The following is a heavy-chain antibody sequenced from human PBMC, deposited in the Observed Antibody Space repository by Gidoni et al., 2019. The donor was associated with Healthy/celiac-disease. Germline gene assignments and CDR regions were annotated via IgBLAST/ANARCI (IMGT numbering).Heavy chain of an antibody. CDR3: ARSYGDYIDY. CDR2: IYYRGST. Sequence: QVQLQESGPGLVKPSETLSLTCTVSGGSISSYYWSWIRQPPGKGLEWIGYIYYRGSTNYNPSLKSRVTISVDTSKNQFSLKLSSVTAADTAVYYCARSYGDYIDYWGQGTLVTVSS. J-gene: IGHJ4*02. CDR1: GGSISSYY. D-gene: IGHD4-17*01. V-gene: IGHV4-59*01.